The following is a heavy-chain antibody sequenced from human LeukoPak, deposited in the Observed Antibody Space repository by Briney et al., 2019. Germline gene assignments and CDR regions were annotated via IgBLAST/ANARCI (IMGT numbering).Heavy chain of an antibody. CDR3: AANSGSIDY. CDR1: GSTFDDYA. CDR2: ISWNSGSI. Sequence: GGSLRLSCAASGSTFDDYAMHWVRQAPGKGLEWVSGISWNSGSIGYADSVKGRFTISRDNAKNSLYLQMNSLRAEDTALYYCAANSGSIDYWGQGTLVTVSS. D-gene: IGHD3-10*01. V-gene: IGHV3-9*01. J-gene: IGHJ4*02.